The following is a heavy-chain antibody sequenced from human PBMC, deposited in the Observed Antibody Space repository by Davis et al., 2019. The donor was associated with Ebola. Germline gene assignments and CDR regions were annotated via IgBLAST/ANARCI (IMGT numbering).Heavy chain of an antibody. Sequence: MPSETLSLTCAVYGGSFSGYYWSWIRQPPGKGLEWIGAINHSGSTNYNPSLKRRVTIPVDTSKNQFSLKLSSVAAADTAVYYCARARVVVVAARYIYYYYGMDVWGQGTTVTVSS. CDR2: INHSGST. J-gene: IGHJ6*02. V-gene: IGHV4-34*01. D-gene: IGHD2-15*01. CDR3: ARARVVVVAARYIYYYYGMDV. CDR1: GGSFSGYY.